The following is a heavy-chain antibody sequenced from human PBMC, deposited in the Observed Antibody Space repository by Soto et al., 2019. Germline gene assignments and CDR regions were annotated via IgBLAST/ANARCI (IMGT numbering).Heavy chain of an antibody. CDR1: GYTFTGYY. CDR3: ARWSTITNGMDV. V-gene: IGHV1-2*04. CDR2: INPNSGGT. J-gene: IGHJ6*02. D-gene: IGHD5-12*01. Sequence: ASVKVSFKASGYTFTGYYMHWLRQAPGQGLEWMGWINPNSGGTNYAQKFQGWVTMTRDTSISTAYMELSRLRSDDTAVYYCARWSTITNGMDVWGQGTTVTVSS.